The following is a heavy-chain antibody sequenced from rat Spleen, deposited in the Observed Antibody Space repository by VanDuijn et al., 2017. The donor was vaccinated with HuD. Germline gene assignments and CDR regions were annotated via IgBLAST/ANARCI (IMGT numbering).Heavy chain of an antibody. J-gene: IGHJ2*01. V-gene: IGHV5-7*01. D-gene: IGHD4-3*01. Sequence: EVQLVESGGGLVQPGRSLKLSCAASGFTFSDYNMAWVRQAPKKGLEWVATIIYDGSSTYYRDSVKGRFTISRDNAKSTLYLQMDSLRSEDTATYYCARHNSGYGYFDYWGQGVMVTVSS. CDR1: GFTFSDYN. CDR2: IIYDGSST. CDR3: ARHNSGYGYFDY.